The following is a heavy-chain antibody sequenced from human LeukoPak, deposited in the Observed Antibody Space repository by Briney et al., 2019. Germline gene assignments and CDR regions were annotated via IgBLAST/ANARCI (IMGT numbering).Heavy chain of an antibody. D-gene: IGHD2/OR15-2a*01. Sequence: GGSLRLSCETSGFTFSHYGIHWVRQVPGMGLEWVAFIKYDGSKIYYAESVQGRFTISRDNSKNNLFLQMTRMRPQDTAVYYCATDGIPSATALANWGQGALVTVSS. CDR3: ATDGIPSATALAN. CDR2: IKYDGSKI. CDR1: GFTFSHYG. V-gene: IGHV3-30*02. J-gene: IGHJ4*02.